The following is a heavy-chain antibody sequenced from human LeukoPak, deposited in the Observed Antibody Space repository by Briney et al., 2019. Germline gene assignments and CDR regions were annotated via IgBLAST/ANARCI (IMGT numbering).Heavy chain of an antibody. CDR1: GFTLGSYT. D-gene: IGHD3-16*01. J-gene: IGHJ4*02. CDR3: AQGGKTPEEFDY. Sequence: GGSLRLSCAASGFTLGSYTMNWVRQAPGKGLEWVSYISSSSSTIQYADSVKGRFTISRDNAENSLYLQMNSLGVEDTAVYYCAQGGKTPEEFDYWGQGTLVTVSS. CDR2: ISSSSSTI. V-gene: IGHV3-48*01.